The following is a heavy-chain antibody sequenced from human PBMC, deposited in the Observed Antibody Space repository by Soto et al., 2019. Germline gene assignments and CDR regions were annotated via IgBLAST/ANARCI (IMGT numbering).Heavy chain of an antibody. CDR3: ARLVDSNKPGADKDV. Sequence: GESLKISCKGSGYSFTSYWIGWVRQMPGKGLEWMGIIYPGGSDTRYSPSFQGQVTISADKSISTAYLQWSSLKASDTAMYYCARLVDSNKPGADKDVWGQGPTVTVSS. J-gene: IGHJ6*02. CDR2: IYPGGSDT. V-gene: IGHV5-51*01. D-gene: IGHD3-9*01. CDR1: GYSFTSYW.